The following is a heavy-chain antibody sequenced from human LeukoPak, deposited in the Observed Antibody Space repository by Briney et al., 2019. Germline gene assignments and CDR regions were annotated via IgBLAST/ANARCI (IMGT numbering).Heavy chain of an antibody. CDR3: ARGHSPSYADY. CDR1: TGFTFSKNW. Sequence: GGSLRLSCTATTGFTFSKNWMYWVRQVPGKGLVWVSRINGDGTSTSYADSVKGRFTISRDNAKSTLYLQMNGLGAEDTALYYCARGHSPSYADYWGQGTLVTVSS. J-gene: IGHJ4*02. V-gene: IGHV3-74*01. CDR2: INGDGTST. D-gene: IGHD2-2*01.